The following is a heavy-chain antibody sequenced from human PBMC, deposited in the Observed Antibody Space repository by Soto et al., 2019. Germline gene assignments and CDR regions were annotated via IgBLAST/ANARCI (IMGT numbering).Heavy chain of an antibody. Sequence: QLQLQESGSGLVKPSQTLSLTCAVYGVSISSGGYSWSWIRQPPGKGLEWIGYIYHSGSTYYNPSRKRGVPISVDRSKHELSLKLTSVTAAETAVYYCARTPDIWGQGTMFTVSS. J-gene: IGHJ3*02. CDR1: GVSISSGGYS. CDR3: ARTPDI. CDR2: IYHSGST. V-gene: IGHV4-30-2*01.